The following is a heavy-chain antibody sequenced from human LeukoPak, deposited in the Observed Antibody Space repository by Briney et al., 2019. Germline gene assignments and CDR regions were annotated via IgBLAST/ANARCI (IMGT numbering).Heavy chain of an antibody. J-gene: IGHJ4*02. V-gene: IGHV4-39*07. Sequence: SETLSLTCTVSGGSLSSSSYYWGWIRQPPGKGLEWIGSIYHSGSTYYNPSLKSRVTISVDTSKNQFSLKLSSVTAADTAVYYCARILWDYGDYRKRIDTDFDYWGQGTLVTVSS. CDR2: IYHSGST. CDR3: ARILWDYGDYRKRIDTDFDY. CDR1: GGSLSSSSYY. D-gene: IGHD4-17*01.